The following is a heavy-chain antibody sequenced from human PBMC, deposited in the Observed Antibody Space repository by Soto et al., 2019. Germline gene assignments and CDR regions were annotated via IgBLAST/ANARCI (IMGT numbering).Heavy chain of an antibody. CDR3: ASGSASSDHYFYDVDV. D-gene: IGHD6-25*01. CDR2: ISPIFNTT. CDR1: GGTFIAYA. Sequence: VQWVQSGTEVKKPGSSVKISCKASGGTFIAYAINWVRLAPGHGLQWMGGISPIFNTTDYAPHFQGRVTITADESTRTVYMELSSLTSEDTAVYFCASGSASSDHYFYDVDVWGQGTTVTVSS. V-gene: IGHV1-69*12. J-gene: IGHJ6*02.